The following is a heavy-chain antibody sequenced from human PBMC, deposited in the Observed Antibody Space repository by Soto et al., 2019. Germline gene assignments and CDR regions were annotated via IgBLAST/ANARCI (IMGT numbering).Heavy chain of an antibody. CDR2: IYYSGST. CDR3: ASPIYDFWSGYPIYFDY. V-gene: IGHV4-39*01. J-gene: IGHJ4*02. Sequence: SETLSLTCTVSGGSISSSSYYWGWIRQPPGKGLEWIGSIYYSGSTYYNPSLKSRVTISVDTSKNQFSLKLSSVTAADTAVYYCASPIYDFWSGYPIYFDYWGQGTLVTVSS. CDR1: GGSISSSSYY. D-gene: IGHD3-3*01.